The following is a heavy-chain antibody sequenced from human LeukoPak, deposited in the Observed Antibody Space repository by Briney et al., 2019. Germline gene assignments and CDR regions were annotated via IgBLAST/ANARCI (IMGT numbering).Heavy chain of an antibody. CDR1: GYSFTSYW. CDR3: ARPAAYYYDSSAFDI. V-gene: IGHV5-51*01. CDR2: IYPGDSDT. Sequence: GESLKISCKGSGYSFTSYWIGWVRPMPGKGLEWMGIIYPGDSDTRYSPSFQGQVTISADKSISTAYLQWSSLKASDTAMYYCARPAAYYYDSSAFDIWGQGTMVTVSS. J-gene: IGHJ3*02. D-gene: IGHD3-22*01.